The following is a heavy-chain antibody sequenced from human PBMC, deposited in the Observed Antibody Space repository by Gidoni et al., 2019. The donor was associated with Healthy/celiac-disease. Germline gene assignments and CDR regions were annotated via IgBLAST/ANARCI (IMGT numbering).Heavy chain of an antibody. CDR2: IYYSGST. J-gene: IGHJ4*02. CDR3: ARGYSYAVDY. CDR1: GGSISSYY. Sequence: QVQLQESGPGLVQPSETLSLTCTVSGGSISSYYWSWIRQPTGKGLEWIGYIYYSGSTNYNPSLKSRVTISVDTSKNQFSLKLSSVTAADTAVYYCARGYSYAVDYWGQGTLVTVSS. D-gene: IGHD5-18*01. V-gene: IGHV4-59*01.